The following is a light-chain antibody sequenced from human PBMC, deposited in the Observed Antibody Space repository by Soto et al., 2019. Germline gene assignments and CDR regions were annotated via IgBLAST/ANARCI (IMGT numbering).Light chain of an antibody. J-gene: IGKJ1*01. CDR3: QQYNNWPPWT. CDR2: GAS. Sequence: ETVMTQSPVTLSVSPGERATLSCRASQSVGSKVAWYQQKPGQAPSLLIYGASTRATGIPVRFSGSGSGTEFTLTISSLQSEDFAVYYCQQYNNWPPWTFGQGTKVDIK. CDR1: QSVGSK. V-gene: IGKV3-15*01.